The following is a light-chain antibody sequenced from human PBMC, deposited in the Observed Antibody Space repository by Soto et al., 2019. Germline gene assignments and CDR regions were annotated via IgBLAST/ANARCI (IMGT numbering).Light chain of an antibody. Sequence: QSVLTQAAAVSGSPGQSITISCTGTSSDVGGYNYVSWYQQHPGKAPKLMIYEVVNRPSGISNRFSGSKSGNTASLTISGLQAEDEADYYCSSYTSSSTLVFGGGTKVTVL. J-gene: IGLJ2*01. CDR2: EVV. CDR3: SSYTSSSTLV. CDR1: SSDVGGYNY. V-gene: IGLV2-14*01.